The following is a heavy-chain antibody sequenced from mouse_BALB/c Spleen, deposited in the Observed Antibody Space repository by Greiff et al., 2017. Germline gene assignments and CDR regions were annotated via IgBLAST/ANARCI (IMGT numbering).Heavy chain of an antibody. J-gene: IGHJ2*01. CDR1: GYTFSSYW. CDR2: ILPGSGST. CDR3: AELDGDY. D-gene: IGHD4-1*01. Sequence: VKLMESGAELMKPGASVKISCKATGYTFSSYWIEWVKQRPGHGLEWIGEILPGSGSTNYNEKFKGKATFTADTSSNTAYMQLSSLTSEDSAVYYCAELDGDYWGQGTTLTVSS. V-gene: IGHV1-9*01.